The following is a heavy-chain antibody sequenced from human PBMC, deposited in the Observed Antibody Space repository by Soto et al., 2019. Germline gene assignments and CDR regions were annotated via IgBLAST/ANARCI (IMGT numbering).Heavy chain of an antibody. D-gene: IGHD3-22*01. J-gene: IGHJ4*02. Sequence: SVKVSCKASGFTFTSSAVQWVRQARGQRLEWIGWIVVGSGNTNYAQKFQERVTITRDMSTSTAYMELSSLRSEDTAVYYCAADLGYYDSSGYTYYFDYWGQGTLVTVSS. V-gene: IGHV1-58*01. CDR2: IVVGSGNT. CDR3: AADLGYYDSSGYTYYFDY. CDR1: GFTFTSSA.